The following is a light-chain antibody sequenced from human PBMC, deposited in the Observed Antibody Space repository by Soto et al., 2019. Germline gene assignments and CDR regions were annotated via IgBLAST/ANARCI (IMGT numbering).Light chain of an antibody. CDR3: QQYGLSPYT. CDR1: QSVSASY. CDR2: GAS. J-gene: IGKJ2*01. Sequence: EIVLTQSPGTLSLSPGERATLSCRASQSVSASYFAWYQHKPGQAPRLLIYGASSRATDIPDRFSGSGSGTDFTLTISRLEPEDFAVYYCQQYGLSPYTFGQGTKLEI. V-gene: IGKV3-20*01.